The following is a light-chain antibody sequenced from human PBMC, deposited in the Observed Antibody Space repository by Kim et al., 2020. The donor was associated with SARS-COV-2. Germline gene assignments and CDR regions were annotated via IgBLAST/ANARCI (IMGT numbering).Light chain of an antibody. CDR2: DAF. Sequence: SPGETAILSCRASQSVDNFLAWYQQKPGQPPRLVIYDAFIRATDTPDRFSGSGYGTDFNLTINNLEPEDFAVYYCQQRSKWPPFTFGQGTKLEI. CDR3: QQRSKWPPFT. V-gene: IGKV3-11*01. J-gene: IGKJ2*01. CDR1: QSVDNF.